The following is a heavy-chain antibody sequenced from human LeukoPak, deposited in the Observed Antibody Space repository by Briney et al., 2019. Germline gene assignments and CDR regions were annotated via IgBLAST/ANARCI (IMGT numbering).Heavy chain of an antibody. CDR1: GFPFSVYG. CDR3: AREAGGAFDI. D-gene: IGHD3-10*01. V-gene: IGHV3-33*08. CDR2: IWYDGSEK. Sequence: GRSLRLSCAASGFPFSVYGMHWVRQAPGKGLEWLALIWYDGSEKYFADSVKGRFTISRDNSENTLYLQINSLKDEDTAVYYCAREAGGAFDIWGQGTMVTVSS. J-gene: IGHJ3*02.